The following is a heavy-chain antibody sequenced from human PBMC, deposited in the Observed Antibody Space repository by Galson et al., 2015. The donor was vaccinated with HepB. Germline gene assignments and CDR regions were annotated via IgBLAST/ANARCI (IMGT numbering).Heavy chain of an antibody. CDR3: ANHYSSRSPFDY. D-gene: IGHD6-13*01. V-gene: IGHV3-23*01. Sequence: SLRLSCAASGFTFSSYAMSWVRQAPGKGLKWVSTISGGAGSTYYADSVKGRFTISRDNSKNTLYLQMNSLRAEDTAVYYCANHYSSRSPFDYWGQGTLVTVSS. CDR2: ISGGAGST. CDR1: GFTFSSYA. J-gene: IGHJ4*02.